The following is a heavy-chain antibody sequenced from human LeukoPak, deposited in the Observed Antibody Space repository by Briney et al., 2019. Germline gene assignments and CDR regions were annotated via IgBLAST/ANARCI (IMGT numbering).Heavy chain of an antibody. CDR1: GGSFSGYY. V-gene: IGHV4-34*01. J-gene: IGHJ4*02. D-gene: IGHD5-12*01. CDR3: ARGRDGYNYPFDY. CDR2: INHSGST. Sequence: SETLSLTCAVYGGSFSGYYWSWIRQPPGKGLEWIGEINHSGSTNYNPSLKSRVTISVDTSKNQFSLKLSSVTAADTAVYYCARGRDGYNYPFDYWGQGTLVTVSS.